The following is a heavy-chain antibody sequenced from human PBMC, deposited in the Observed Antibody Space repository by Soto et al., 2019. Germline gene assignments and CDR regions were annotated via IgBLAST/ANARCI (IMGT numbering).Heavy chain of an antibody. CDR3: ERGGNYDRSGYYFDY. V-gene: IGHV3-13*01. Sequence: GESLKIYCAASGFTYSSYEMHWVRQATGKGLEWVSAIGTAGDTYYPGSVKGRFTITRENANNSLYLQMHSLRAGDTAVDYCERGGNYDRSGYYFDYWGQGTLVTVSS. J-gene: IGHJ4*02. CDR1: GFTYSSYE. D-gene: IGHD3-22*01. CDR2: IGTAGDT.